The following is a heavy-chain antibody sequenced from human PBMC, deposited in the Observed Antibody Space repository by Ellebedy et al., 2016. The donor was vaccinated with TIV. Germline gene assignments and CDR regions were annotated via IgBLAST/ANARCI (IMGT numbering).Heavy chain of an antibody. CDR2: ISYDENNK. V-gene: IGHV3-30-3*01. CDR1: GFTFRSYA. D-gene: IGHD1-26*01. J-gene: IGHJ4*02. Sequence: GESLKISXAASGFTFRSYAMHWVRQAPGKGLEWVAVISYDENNKHYADSVKGRFTISRDNSKNTLYLQMNSLRGEDTAVYYCARSGSYHLFLFDYWGQGTLVTVSS. CDR3: ARSGSYHLFLFDY.